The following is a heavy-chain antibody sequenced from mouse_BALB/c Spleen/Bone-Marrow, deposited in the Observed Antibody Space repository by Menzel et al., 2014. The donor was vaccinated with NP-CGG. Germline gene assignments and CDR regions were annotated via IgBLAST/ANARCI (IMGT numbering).Heavy chain of an antibody. Sequence: EVHLVESGGGLVQPGGSLRLSCATSGFTFTDYYMSWVRQPPGKALEWLGFIRNKANGYTTEYSASVKGRFTISRDNSQSILYLQMNTLGAEDSATYYCARDDYGKGYWGQGTTLTVSS. CDR3: ARDDYGKGY. CDR2: IRNKANGYTT. D-gene: IGHD1-1*01. J-gene: IGHJ2*01. V-gene: IGHV7-3*02. CDR1: GFTFTDYY.